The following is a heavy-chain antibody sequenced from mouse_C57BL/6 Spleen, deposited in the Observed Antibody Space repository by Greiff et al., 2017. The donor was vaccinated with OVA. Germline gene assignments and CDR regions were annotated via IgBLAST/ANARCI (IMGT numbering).Heavy chain of an antibody. Sequence: QVQLKESGPELVKPGASVKLSCKASGYTFTSYDINWVKQRPGQGLEWIGWIYPRDGSTKYNEKFKGKATLTVDTSSSTAYMELHSLTSEDSAVYFCARRGPTGAMDYWGQGTSVTVSS. CDR3: ARRGPTGAMDY. CDR2: IYPRDGST. J-gene: IGHJ4*01. V-gene: IGHV1-85*01. D-gene: IGHD2-10*01. CDR1: GYTFTSYD.